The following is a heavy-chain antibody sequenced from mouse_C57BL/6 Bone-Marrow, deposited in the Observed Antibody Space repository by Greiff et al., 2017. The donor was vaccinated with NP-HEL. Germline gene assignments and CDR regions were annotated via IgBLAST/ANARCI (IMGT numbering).Heavy chain of an antibody. V-gene: IGHV1-61*01. CDR1: GYTFTSYW. CDR2: IYPSDSET. D-gene: IGHD2-12*01. Sequence: VKLQQPGAELVRPGSSVKLSCKASGYTFTSYWMDWVKQRPGQGLEWIGNIYPSDSETHYNQKFKDKATLTVDKSSSTAYMQLSSLTSEDSAVYYCARHDGGGAMDYWGQGTSVTVSS. J-gene: IGHJ4*01. CDR3: ARHDGGGAMDY.